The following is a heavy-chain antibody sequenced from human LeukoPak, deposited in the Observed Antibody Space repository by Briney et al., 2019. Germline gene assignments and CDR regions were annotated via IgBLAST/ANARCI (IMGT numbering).Heavy chain of an antibody. CDR2: IWYDGSNK. D-gene: IGHD1-26*01. J-gene: IGHJ4*02. CDR1: GFTFSTYA. Sequence: QPGRSLRLSCAASGFTFSTYAMHWVRQAPGKGLEWVAVIWYDGSNKYYADSVKGRFTVSRDNSKNTLYLQMNSLRAEDTAVYYCGKRLTSWELEYWGQGTLVTVSS. V-gene: IGHV3-33*06. CDR3: GKRLTSWELEY.